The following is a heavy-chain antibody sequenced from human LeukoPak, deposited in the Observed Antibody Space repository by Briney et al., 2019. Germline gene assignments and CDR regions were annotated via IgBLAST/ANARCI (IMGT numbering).Heavy chain of an antibody. CDR3: ARHVTISGPYDASDI. J-gene: IGHJ3*02. CDR2: IYYSGGT. D-gene: IGHD5-24*01. Sequence: SETLSLTCNVSGDSISSYVWSWIGRPPVKGLEWIGYIYYSGGTDYNPSLKSRVTISVDTSKNQFSLKLRSVTAADTAVYYCARHVTISGPYDASDIWGQGTMVTVSP. CDR1: GDSISSYV. V-gene: IGHV4-59*08.